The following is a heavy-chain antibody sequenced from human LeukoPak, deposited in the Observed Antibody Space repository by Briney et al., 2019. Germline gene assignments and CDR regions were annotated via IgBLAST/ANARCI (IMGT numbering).Heavy chain of an antibody. J-gene: IGHJ2*01. D-gene: IGHD3/OR15-3a*01. Sequence: PSETLSLTCTVSGGSISSSSYYWGWIRQPPGKGLEWIGSSYYSGSTYYNPSLKSRVTISVDTSKHQFSLKLSSVTAADTAVYYCARHREYDFWSGYSGPYWYFDLLGRPRMVSVSS. CDR2: SYYSGST. CDR1: GGSISSSSYY. CDR3: ARHREYDFWSGYSGPYWYFDL. V-gene: IGHV4-39*01.